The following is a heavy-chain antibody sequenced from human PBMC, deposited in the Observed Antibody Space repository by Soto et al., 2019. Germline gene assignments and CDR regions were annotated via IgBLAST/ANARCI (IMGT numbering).Heavy chain of an antibody. CDR2: ISGSGGST. J-gene: IGHJ4*02. CDR1: GFTFSSYA. D-gene: IGHD3-3*01. CDR3: AKALLRFLERLFPFDY. V-gene: IGHV3-23*01. Sequence: EVQLLESGGGLVQPGGSLRLSCAASGFTFSSYAMSWVRQAPGKGLEWVSAISGSGGSTYYADSVKGRFTISRDNSKNTLYLQMNSLRAEDTAVYYCAKALLRFLERLFPFDYWGQGTLVTVSS.